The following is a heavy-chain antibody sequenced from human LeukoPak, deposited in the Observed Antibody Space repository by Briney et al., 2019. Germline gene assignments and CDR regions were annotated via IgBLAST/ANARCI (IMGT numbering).Heavy chain of an antibody. CDR1: GFTFSDYY. Sequence: GGSLRLSCAASGFTFSDYYMSWIRQAPGKGLEWVSYISSGSSTIDSVKGRFTISRDNAKNSLYLQMNSLRDEDTAVYYCARENGYSYGFDYWGQGTLVTVSS. V-gene: IGHV3-11*04. CDR2: ISSGSSTI. D-gene: IGHD5-18*01. CDR3: ARENGYSYGFDY. J-gene: IGHJ4*02.